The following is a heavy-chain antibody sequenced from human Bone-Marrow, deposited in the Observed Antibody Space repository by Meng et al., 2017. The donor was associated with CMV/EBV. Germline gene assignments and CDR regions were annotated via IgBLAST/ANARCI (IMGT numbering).Heavy chain of an antibody. CDR2: IKHSGST. V-gene: IGHV4-34*01. D-gene: IGHD3-3*01. Sequence: SETLSLTCAVYGGSFSGYYWSWIRQPPGKGLEWIGEIKHSGSTYYNPSLKSRVTISVDTSKNQFSLKLSSVTAADTAMYYCARGYYDFWDGYYRFDPWGQGTLVTVSS. CDR3: ARGYYDFWDGYYRFDP. CDR1: GGSFSGYY. J-gene: IGHJ5*02.